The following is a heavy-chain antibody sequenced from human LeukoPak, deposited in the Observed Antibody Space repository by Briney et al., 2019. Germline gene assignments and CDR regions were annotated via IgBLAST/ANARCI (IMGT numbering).Heavy chain of an antibody. CDR1: GFSVYNY. J-gene: IGHJ3*01. CDR2: IYSGDNT. CDR3: ARHDLGALYAIDF. D-gene: IGHD3-16*01. Sequence: PGGSLRLSCAVSGFSVYNYMSWVRQAPGKGLEWVSVIYSGDNTYYADSVKGRFTISRDISKNTLYLQMNGLRVEDTAVYYCARHDLGALYAIDFWGQGTMVTVSS. V-gene: IGHV3-53*01.